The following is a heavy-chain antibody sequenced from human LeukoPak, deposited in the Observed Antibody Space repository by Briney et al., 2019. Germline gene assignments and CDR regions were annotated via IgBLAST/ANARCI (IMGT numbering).Heavy chain of an antibody. Sequence: SETLSLTCTVSGGSISPYYWSWIRQPPGKGLEYIAYVYYSGSTNYNPSLKSRVTISVDTSENQFSLKLSSVTAADTAVYYCARAYSGNYRPSDYWGQGTLVTVSS. V-gene: IGHV4-59*01. D-gene: IGHD1-26*01. CDR1: GGSISPYY. J-gene: IGHJ4*02. CDR2: VYYSGST. CDR3: ARAYSGNYRPSDY.